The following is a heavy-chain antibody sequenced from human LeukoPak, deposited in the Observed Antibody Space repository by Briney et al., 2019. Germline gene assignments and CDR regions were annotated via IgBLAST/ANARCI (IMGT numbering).Heavy chain of an antibody. CDR1: GFTFSGYA. V-gene: IGHV3-23*01. J-gene: IGHJ4*02. CDR3: AKMVREFYTISYYFDY. D-gene: IGHD2-8*01. CDR2: ISGSGAGT. Sequence: GGSLRLSCAASGFTFSGYAMNWVRQAPGKGLEWVSGISGSGAGTYYADSVKGRFAISRDNSKNTLYLQMNSLRADDTAVYYCAKMVREFYTISYYFDYWGQGTLVSVSS.